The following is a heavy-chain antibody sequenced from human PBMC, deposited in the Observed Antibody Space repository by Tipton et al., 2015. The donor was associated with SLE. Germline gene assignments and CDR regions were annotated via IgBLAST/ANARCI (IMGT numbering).Heavy chain of an antibody. J-gene: IGHJ3*02. V-gene: IGHV4-34*01. CDR2: INHSGST. D-gene: IGHD2-2*02. CDR3: ARERAAAIPGDAFDI. CDR1: GGSFSGYY. Sequence: LSLTCAVYGGSFSGYYWSWIRQPPGKGLEWIGEINHSGSTNYNPSLKSRVTISVDTSKNQFSLKLSSVTAADTAVYYCARERAAAIPGDAFDIWGQGTLVTVSS.